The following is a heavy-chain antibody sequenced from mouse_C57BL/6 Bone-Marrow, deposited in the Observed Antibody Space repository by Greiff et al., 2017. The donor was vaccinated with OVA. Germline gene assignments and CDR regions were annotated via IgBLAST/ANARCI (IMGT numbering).Heavy chain of an antibody. J-gene: IGHJ1*03. V-gene: IGHV5-15*01. Sequence: EVQLMESGAGLVQPGGSLKLSCAASGFTFSDYGMAWVRQAPRKGLEWVAFISNLAYSIYYADTVTGRSTISRENAKNTLYLEMSSLRSEDTAMYYCARTVVADWCFGVWGTGTAVTVSA. CDR2: ISNLAYSI. CDR3: ARTVVADWCFGV. D-gene: IGHD1-1*01. CDR1: GFTFSDYG.